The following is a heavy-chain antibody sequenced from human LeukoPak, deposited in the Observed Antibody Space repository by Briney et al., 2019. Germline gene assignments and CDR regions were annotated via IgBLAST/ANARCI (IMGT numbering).Heavy chain of an antibody. CDR2: ISYIGST. CDR3: ARDLVTVTKGFDI. D-gene: IGHD4-17*01. Sequence: PSETLSLTCAVSDDSFSSHYGTWIRQPPGKGLEWIGYISYIGSTNYNPSLKSRVTISIDTSRNQFSLRLSSVTAADTAVYYCARDLVTVTKGFDIWAQGTMVSVSS. CDR1: DDSFSSHY. V-gene: IGHV4-59*11. J-gene: IGHJ3*02.